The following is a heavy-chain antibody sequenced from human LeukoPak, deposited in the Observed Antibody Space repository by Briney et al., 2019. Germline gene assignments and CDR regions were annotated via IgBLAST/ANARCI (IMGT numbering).Heavy chain of an antibody. CDR3: AKASSNHPYYYYYMDV. J-gene: IGHJ6*03. CDR2: ISDSSGST. CDR1: GFTFSSYA. D-gene: IGHD4-11*01. V-gene: IGHV3-23*01. Sequence: GGSLRLSCAASGFTFSSYAMSWVRQAPGRGLEWVSGISDSSGSTYYADSVKGRFTVPRDNSKNTLYLQMNSLRAEDTAVYYCAKASSNHPYYYYYMDVWGIGTTVTVSS.